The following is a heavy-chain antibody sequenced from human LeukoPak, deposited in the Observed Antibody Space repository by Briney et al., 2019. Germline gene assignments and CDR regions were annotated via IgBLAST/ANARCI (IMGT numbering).Heavy chain of an antibody. CDR2: INPNSGGT. J-gene: IGHJ4*02. CDR3: ARATIADSSTYYIDY. Sequence: ASVNVSCKASGYTFSDYYMHWVRQAPGQGLEWMGWINPNSGGTNYAQKFQGRVTMTRDMSISTAYMEVSRLTADDTAVYYCARATIADSSTYYIDYWGLGTLVTVSS. V-gene: IGHV1-2*02. CDR1: GYTFSDYY. D-gene: IGHD3-22*01.